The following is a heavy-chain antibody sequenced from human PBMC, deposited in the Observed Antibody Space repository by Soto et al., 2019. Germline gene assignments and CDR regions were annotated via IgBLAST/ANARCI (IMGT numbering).Heavy chain of an antibody. D-gene: IGHD3-22*01. V-gene: IGHV3-33*01. CDR2: IWYDGSNK. J-gene: IGHJ5*02. Sequence: QVQLVESGGGVVQPGRSLRLSCAASGFTFSSYGMHWVRQAPGKGLEWVAVIWYDGSNKYYADSVKGRFTISRDNSKNTLYLQMNSLRDEDTAVYYGARDQDGRYYDLQYICWSWGQGTLVTVSS. CDR1: GFTFSSYG. CDR3: ARDQDGRYYDLQYICWS.